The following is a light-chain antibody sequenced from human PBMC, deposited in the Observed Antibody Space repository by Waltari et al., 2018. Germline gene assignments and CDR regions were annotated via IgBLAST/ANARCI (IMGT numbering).Light chain of an antibody. CDR2: DVN. CDR1: NLGRKT. J-gene: IGLJ2*01. Sequence: SYVLTQPPSLSVAPGETARITCGGANLGRKTVHWYQQKPGQAPVVVVHDVNVRFSGIPDRFSGSKSGNMATLTISGVEAGDEADYYCQVWDNSSDQVIFGGGSKLTVL. CDR3: QVWDNSSDQVI. V-gene: IGLV3-21*01.